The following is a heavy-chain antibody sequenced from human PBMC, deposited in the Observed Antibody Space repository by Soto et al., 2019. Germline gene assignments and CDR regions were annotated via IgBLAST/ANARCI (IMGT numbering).Heavy chain of an antibody. D-gene: IGHD6-19*01. CDR2: ISYDGSNK. V-gene: IGHV3-30*18. Sequence: GGSLRLSCAASGFTFSSYGMHWVRQAPGKGLEWVAVISYDGSNKYYADSVKGRFTISRDNSKNTLYLQMNSLRAEDTAVYYCAKYRDSSGSTPVDYWGQGTLVTVSS. CDR3: AKYRDSSGSTPVDY. J-gene: IGHJ4*02. CDR1: GFTFSSYG.